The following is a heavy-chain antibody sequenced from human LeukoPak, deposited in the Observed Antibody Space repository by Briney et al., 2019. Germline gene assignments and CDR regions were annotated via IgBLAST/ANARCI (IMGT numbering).Heavy chain of an antibody. Sequence: RTGGSLRLSCAASGVTVSSTYMSWVRQAPGKGLEWVSVIYGGSSTYNADSVKGRLTISRDNSKNTLFLQMNSLRAEDTAVYYCARASKVEAFDVWGQGTMVTVSS. CDR1: GVTVSSTY. D-gene: IGHD2-15*01. CDR3: ARASKVEAFDV. CDR2: IYGGSST. V-gene: IGHV3-66*01. J-gene: IGHJ3*01.